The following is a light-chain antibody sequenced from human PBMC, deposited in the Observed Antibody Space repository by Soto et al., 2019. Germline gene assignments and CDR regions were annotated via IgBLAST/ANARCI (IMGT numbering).Light chain of an antibody. CDR2: AAS. V-gene: IGKV1-8*01. CDR1: QSISSY. J-gene: IGKJ4*01. CDR3: QQYYSYPALA. Sequence: AIRMTQSPSSLSASTGDRVTITCRASQSISSYLAWYQQKPGKAPKLLIYAASTLQSGVPSRFSGSGSGTDFTLTISCLQSEDFATYYCQQYYSYPALAFGGGTKVDIK.